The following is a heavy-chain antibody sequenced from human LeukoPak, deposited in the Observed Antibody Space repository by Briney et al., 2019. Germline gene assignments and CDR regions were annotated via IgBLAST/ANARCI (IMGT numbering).Heavy chain of an antibody. CDR1: GFTFSSYG. V-gene: IGHV3-30*18. D-gene: IGHD3-10*01. CDR3: AKEARVLLWFGELLS. Sequence: PGRSLRLSCAASGFTFSSYGMHWVRQAPGKGLEWVAVISYDGSNKYYADSVKGRFTISRDNSKNTLYLQMNSLRAEDTAVYYCAKEARVLLWFGELLSWGQGTLVTVSS. CDR2: ISYDGSNK. J-gene: IGHJ4*02.